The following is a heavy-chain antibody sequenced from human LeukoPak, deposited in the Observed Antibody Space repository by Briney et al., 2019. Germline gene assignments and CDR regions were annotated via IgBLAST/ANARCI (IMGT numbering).Heavy chain of an antibody. V-gene: IGHV4-39*07. J-gene: IGHJ4*02. CDR3: ARESDDGSYYDY. Sequence: PSETLSLTCTVSGGSISSSSYYWGWIRQPPGKGLEWIGRIYTSGSTNYNPSLKSRVTISVDTSKNQFSLKLSSVTAADTAVYYCARESDDGSYYDYWGQGTLVTVSS. D-gene: IGHD1-26*01. CDR1: GGSISSSSYY. CDR2: IYTSGST.